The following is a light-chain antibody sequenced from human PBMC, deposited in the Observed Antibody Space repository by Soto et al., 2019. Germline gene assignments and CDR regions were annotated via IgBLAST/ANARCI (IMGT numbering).Light chain of an antibody. CDR2: GNT. V-gene: IGLV1-40*01. CDR1: SSNIGAGYD. J-gene: IGLJ2*01. CDR3: QSYGSGLSVV. Sequence: QSVLTQPPSVSGAPGQRVTISCTGSSSNIGAGYDVHWYQQFPGTTPKFLIYGNTNRPSGVPDRFSASKSGTSASLAIDKLQTGDEGDYYCQSYGSGLSVVFGGGTKLTVL.